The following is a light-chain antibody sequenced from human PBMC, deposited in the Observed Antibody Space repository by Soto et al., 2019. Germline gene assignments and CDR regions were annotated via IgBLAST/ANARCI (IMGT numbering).Light chain of an antibody. V-gene: IGLV2-14*01. CDR2: AVS. Sequence: QSVLTQPASVSGSPGQSITISCTGTSSDVGGYNYVSWYQQHPGKAPKLMIYAVSNRPSGVSNRFSGSKSGNTASLTISGLQTEDEADYYCSSYTSSSTLGVVGTGTKVTV. CDR3: SSYTSSSTLGV. CDR1: SSDVGGYNY. J-gene: IGLJ1*01.